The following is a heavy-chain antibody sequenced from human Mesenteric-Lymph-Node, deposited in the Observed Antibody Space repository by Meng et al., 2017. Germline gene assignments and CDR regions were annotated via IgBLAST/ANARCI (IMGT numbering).Heavy chain of an antibody. CDR3: ARGSRGYSYG. Sequence: ESRPGPVKPSEPLSLTCTVSGGSISSSSYYWGWIRQPPGKGLEWIGSIYYSGTTNYNPSLKSRVTISADTSKNQFSLKLSSVTAADTAVYYCARGSRGYSYGWGQGTLVTVSS. CDR2: IYYSGTT. D-gene: IGHD5-18*01. J-gene: IGHJ4*02. CDR1: GGSISSSSYY. V-gene: IGHV4-39*07.